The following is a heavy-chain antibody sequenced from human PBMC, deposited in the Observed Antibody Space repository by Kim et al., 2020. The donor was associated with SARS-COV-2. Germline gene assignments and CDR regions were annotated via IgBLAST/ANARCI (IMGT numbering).Heavy chain of an antibody. CDR3: TPGVHSNSAQYGMDV. J-gene: IGHJ6*02. CDR1: GFTFSNAW. V-gene: IGHV3-15*01. Sequence: GGSLRLSCAASGFTFSNAWMSWVRQAPGKGLEWVGRIKSKTDGGTTDYAAPVKGRFTISRDDSKNTLYLQMNSLKTEDTAVYYCTPGVHSNSAQYGMDVWGQGTTVTVSS. CDR2: IKSKTDGGTT. D-gene: IGHD4-4*01.